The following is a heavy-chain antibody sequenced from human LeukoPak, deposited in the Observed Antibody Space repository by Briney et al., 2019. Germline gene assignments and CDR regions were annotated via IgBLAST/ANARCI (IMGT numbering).Heavy chain of an antibody. J-gene: IGHJ4*02. Sequence: GGSLRLSCAASGFTFSNYVMIWVSHAPGKGLEWVSIIGTSGGDIHYADSVKGRFSISRDNSKNTLSLQMNSLRVDDTAVYYCARDPNWGSGYWGQGTLVTVSS. CDR3: ARDPNWGSGY. CDR1: GFTFSNYV. V-gene: IGHV3-23*01. CDR2: IGTSGGDI. D-gene: IGHD7-27*01.